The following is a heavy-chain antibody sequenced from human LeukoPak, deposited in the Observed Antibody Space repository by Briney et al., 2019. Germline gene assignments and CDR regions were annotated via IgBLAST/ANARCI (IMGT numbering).Heavy chain of an antibody. Sequence: SETLSLTCTVSGGSMSTNYWSWIRRSPGKRLEWIGYIHSRGSTDYNPSLKSRLRLSIDTSRNQFSLRLSSVTAADTATYYCARLGPFVPGIYHLDSWGPGTLVTVSS. CDR1: GGSMSTNY. CDR3: ARLGPFVPGIYHLDS. CDR2: IHSRGST. D-gene: IGHD2-2*01. V-gene: IGHV4-59*01. J-gene: IGHJ1*01.